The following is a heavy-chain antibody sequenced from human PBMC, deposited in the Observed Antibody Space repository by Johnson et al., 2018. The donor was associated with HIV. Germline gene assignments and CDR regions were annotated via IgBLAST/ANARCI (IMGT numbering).Heavy chain of an antibody. CDR3: TTGLCSGKGAVDI. Sequence: VQLVESGGGLVKPGGSLRLSCAASGFTFSNAWMSWVRQAPGKGLEWVGRIKSKTDGGTTDYAAPVKGRFTISRDDSKNTLYLQMNSLKTEDTAVYYCTTGLCSGKGAVDIWGQGTMVTGCS. J-gene: IGHJ3*02. CDR1: GFTFSNAW. CDR2: IKSKTDGGTT. V-gene: IGHV3-15*01. D-gene: IGHD2-15*01.